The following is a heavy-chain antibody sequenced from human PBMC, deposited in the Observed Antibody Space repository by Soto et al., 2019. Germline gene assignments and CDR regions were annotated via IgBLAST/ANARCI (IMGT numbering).Heavy chain of an antibody. CDR3: ARYWGPINYYYYGMDV. V-gene: IGHV1-69*13. J-gene: IGHJ6*02. CDR1: GGTYSSYA. D-gene: IGHD7-27*01. CDR2: IIPIFGTA. Sequence: SVKVSCKASGGTYSSYAISWVRQAPGQGLEWMGGIIPIFGTANYAQKFQGRVTITADESTSTAYMELSSLRSEDTAVYYCARYWGPINYYYYGMDVWGQGTTVTVSS.